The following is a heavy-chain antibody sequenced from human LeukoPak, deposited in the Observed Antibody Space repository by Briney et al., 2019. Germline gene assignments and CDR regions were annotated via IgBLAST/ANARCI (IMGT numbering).Heavy chain of an antibody. J-gene: IGHJ4*02. D-gene: IGHD3-22*01. V-gene: IGHV3-23*01. CDR2: ISGSGGST. CDR3: AKAHDSSGYWFY. Sequence: GGSLRLSCAASGFAFSSYAMSWVRQAPGKGLEWVSAISGSGGSTYYADSVKGRFTISRDNSKNTLYLQMNSLRAEDTAVYYCAKAHDSSGYWFYWGQGTLVTVSS. CDR1: GFAFSSYA.